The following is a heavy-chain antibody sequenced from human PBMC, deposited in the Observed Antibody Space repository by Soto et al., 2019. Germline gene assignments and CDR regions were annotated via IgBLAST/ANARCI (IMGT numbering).Heavy chain of an antibody. J-gene: IGHJ6*02. CDR2: ISWNSANM. CDR1: GFTFDDYA. D-gene: IGHD3-16*01. CDR3: VKDISGRGSYYYYYGMDV. V-gene: IGHV3-9*01. Sequence: PGGSLRLSCAASGFTFDDYAMHWVRQAPGKGLEWVSGISWNSANMNYVDSVKARFTISRDNAKHSLSLQMNSLREEGTALYYCVKDISGRGSYYYYYGMDVWGQGTTVTVSS.